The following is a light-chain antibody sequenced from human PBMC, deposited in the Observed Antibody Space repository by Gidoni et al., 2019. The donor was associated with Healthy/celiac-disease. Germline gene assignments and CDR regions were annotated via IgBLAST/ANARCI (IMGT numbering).Light chain of an antibody. V-gene: IGKV2-28*01. J-gene: IGKJ5*01. CDR1: QSLLHSNGCNY. CDR3: MQAVQTLT. Sequence: DIVMTQSPLSLPVTPGEPASISCRSSQSLLHSNGCNYLDWYLQKPGQSPQLLIYLGSNRASGVPDRFSGSGSGTDFTLKISRVEAEDVGVYYFMQAVQTLTFGQGTRLEIK. CDR2: LGS.